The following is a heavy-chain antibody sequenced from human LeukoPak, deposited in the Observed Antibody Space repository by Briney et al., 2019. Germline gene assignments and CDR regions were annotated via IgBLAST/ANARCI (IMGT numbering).Heavy chain of an antibody. D-gene: IGHD2-21*01. J-gene: IGHJ5*02. Sequence: PSETLSLTCTVSGGSISSGSYYRSWIRQPAGKGLEWIGRIYTSGSTNYNPSLKSRVTISVDTSKNQFSLKLSSVTAADTAVYFXXXDGLAYCGXXCXXGXXXDPXGXGXLVTVSS. CDR2: IYTSGST. CDR3: XXDGLAYCGXXCXXGXXXDP. V-gene: IGHV4-61*02. CDR1: GGSISSGSYY.